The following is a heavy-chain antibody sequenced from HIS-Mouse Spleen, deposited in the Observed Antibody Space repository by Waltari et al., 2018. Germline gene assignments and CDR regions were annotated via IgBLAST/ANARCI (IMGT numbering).Heavy chain of an antibody. CDR1: GFTFSSYW. CDR3: AGRIAAAGTDNGFDP. J-gene: IGHJ5*02. Sequence: EVQLVESGGGLVQPGGSLRLSCAASGFTFSSYWMTWARQAPGKGLEWVANIKQDGSEKYYVDTVKGRFTISRDNAKNSLYLQMNSLRAEDTAVYYCAGRIAAAGTDNGFDPWGQGTLVTVSS. V-gene: IGHV3-7*01. D-gene: IGHD6-13*01. CDR2: IKQDGSEK.